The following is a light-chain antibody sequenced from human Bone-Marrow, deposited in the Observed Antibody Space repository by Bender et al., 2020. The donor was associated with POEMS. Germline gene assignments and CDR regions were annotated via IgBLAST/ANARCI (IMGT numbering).Light chain of an antibody. CDR2: DVS. J-gene: IGLJ3*02. CDR1: SSDVRDYNY. V-gene: IGLV2-14*01. Sequence: QSALTQPASVSGSPGQSITISCTGTSSDVRDYNYVSWYQQHPGKAPKLIIYDVSDRPSGVPDRFSGSKSGTSASLAITGLQAEDEGDYYCQSYDNSLGGWVFGGGTKLTVL. CDR3: QSYDNSLGGWV.